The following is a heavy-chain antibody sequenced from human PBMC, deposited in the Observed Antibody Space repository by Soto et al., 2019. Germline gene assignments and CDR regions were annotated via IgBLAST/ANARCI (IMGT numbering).Heavy chain of an antibody. Sequence: QVPLVQSGAEVKKPGASVKVSCKASGYTFTSYGISWVRQAPGQGLEWMGWISAYNCNTNYAQKLQGRVTMTTDTSTSTAYMELRILRSDDTAVYYCARRITMVRGVIITLQNWFAPWGQGTLVTVSS. CDR1: GYTFTSYG. CDR3: ARRITMVRGVIITLQNWFAP. CDR2: ISAYNCNT. D-gene: IGHD3-10*01. V-gene: IGHV1-18*01. J-gene: IGHJ5*02.